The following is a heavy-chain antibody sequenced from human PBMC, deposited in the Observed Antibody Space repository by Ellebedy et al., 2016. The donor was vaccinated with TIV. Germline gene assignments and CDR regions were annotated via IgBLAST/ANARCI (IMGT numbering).Heavy chain of an antibody. CDR1: GYTLSSYG. CDR2: ISAYNGDS. D-gene: IGHD3-10*01. CDR3: SRDSMVRGLIQYPNDY. Sequence: AASVKLSCKAFGYTLSSYGISWVRQAPGQGLEWMGWISAYNGDSKYAQKVQDRVIMTTDKATSKAYMELRSLTSDDTAVYYCSRDSMVRGLIQYPNDYWGQGTLVTVSS. V-gene: IGHV1-18*01. J-gene: IGHJ4*02.